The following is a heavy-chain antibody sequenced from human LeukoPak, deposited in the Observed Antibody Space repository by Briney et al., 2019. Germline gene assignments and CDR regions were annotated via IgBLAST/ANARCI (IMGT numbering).Heavy chain of an antibody. CDR1: GFTFSTYG. D-gene: IGHD2-8*01. CDR2: ISDSGGRT. V-gene: IGHV3-23*01. Sequence: GGSLRLSCAASGFTFSTYGMSWVRQAPGKGLEWVSAISDSGGRTYYADSVKGRFTISRDNSKNTLFLQMNSLRAEDTAVYYCAKDRMVYANWGQGTLVTVSS. J-gene: IGHJ4*02. CDR3: AKDRMVYAN.